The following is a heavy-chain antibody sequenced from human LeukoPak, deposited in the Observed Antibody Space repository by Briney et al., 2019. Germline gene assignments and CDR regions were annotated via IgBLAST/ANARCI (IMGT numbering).Heavy chain of an antibody. CDR2: IYPGDSDT. Sequence: GESLKISCKGSGYSFTSYWIGWVRQMPGKGLEWMGIIYPGDSDTRYSPSFQGQVTISADKSISTAYLQWSSLKASGTAMYYCASTTYYYDSSGYYSFDYWGQGTLVTVSS. V-gene: IGHV5-51*01. D-gene: IGHD3-22*01. J-gene: IGHJ4*02. CDR1: GYSFTSYW. CDR3: ASTTYYYDSSGYYSFDY.